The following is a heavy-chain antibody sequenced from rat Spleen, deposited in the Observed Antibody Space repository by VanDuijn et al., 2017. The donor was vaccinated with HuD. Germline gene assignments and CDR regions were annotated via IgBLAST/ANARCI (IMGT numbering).Heavy chain of an antibody. Sequence: EVQLQESGPGLVKPAQSLSLTCSVTGYSITSNYWGWIRKFPGNKMEWMGYISYSGSTRYNPSLKSRISITRDTSKNQFFLHLNSVTTEDTATYFCARWTTYFDCWGQGVMVTVSS. CDR1: GYSITSNY. V-gene: IGHV3-1*01. J-gene: IGHJ2*01. CDR2: ISYSGST. CDR3: ARWTTYFDC. D-gene: IGHD1-7*01.